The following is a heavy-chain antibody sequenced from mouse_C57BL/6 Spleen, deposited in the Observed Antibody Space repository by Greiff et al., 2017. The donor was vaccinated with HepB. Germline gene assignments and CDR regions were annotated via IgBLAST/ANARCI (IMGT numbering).Heavy chain of an antibody. CDR3: ARASNYGGFAY. Sequence: QVQLQQPGAELVKPGASVKLSCKASGYTFTSYWMHWVKQRPGRGLEWIGRIDPNSGGTKYNEKFKSKATLTVDKPSSTAYMRLSSLTSEDSAVYYCARASNYGGFAYWGQGTLVTVSA. CDR1: GYTFTSYW. V-gene: IGHV1-72*01. CDR2: IDPNSGGT. J-gene: IGHJ3*01. D-gene: IGHD2-5*01.